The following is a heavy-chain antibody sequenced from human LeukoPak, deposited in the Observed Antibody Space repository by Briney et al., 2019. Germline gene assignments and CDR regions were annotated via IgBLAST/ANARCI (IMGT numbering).Heavy chain of an antibody. Sequence: GGSLRLSCAASGFAVSSNYMSWVRQAPGKGLEWVSVIYSGGSTYYADSVKGRFTISRDNAKNSLYLQMNSLRAEDTAVYYCARDGLSDYYDSSGIDYWGQGTLVTVSS. J-gene: IGHJ4*02. CDR1: GFAVSSNY. V-gene: IGHV3-53*01. D-gene: IGHD3-22*01. CDR3: ARDGLSDYYDSSGIDY. CDR2: IYSGGST.